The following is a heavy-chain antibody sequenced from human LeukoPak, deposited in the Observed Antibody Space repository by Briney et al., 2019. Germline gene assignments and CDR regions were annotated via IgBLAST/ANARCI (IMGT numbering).Heavy chain of an antibody. Sequence: GGTLRLSCAASGFTFSSYDMNWVRQAPGKGLEWVSTISNTSRTIGHADSVKGRFTISRDNAKNSLYLQMNSLRAEDTAVYYCAELGITMIGGVWGKGTTVTISS. CDR1: GFTFSSYD. J-gene: IGHJ6*04. CDR3: AELGITMIGGV. CDR2: ISNTSRTI. D-gene: IGHD3-10*02. V-gene: IGHV3-21*01.